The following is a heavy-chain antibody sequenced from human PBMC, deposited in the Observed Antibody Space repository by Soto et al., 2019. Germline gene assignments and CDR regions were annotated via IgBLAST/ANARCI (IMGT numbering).Heavy chain of an antibody. D-gene: IGHD3-22*01. Sequence: GGSLRLSCAASGFTFSSYAMSWVRQAPGKGLEWVSAISGSGGSTYYADSVKGRFTISRDNSKNTLYLQMNSLRAEDTAAYYCAKGGGYDSSGYYFAFDIWGQGTMVTVSS. CDR2: ISGSGGST. J-gene: IGHJ3*02. CDR1: GFTFSSYA. CDR3: AKGGGYDSSGYYFAFDI. V-gene: IGHV3-23*01.